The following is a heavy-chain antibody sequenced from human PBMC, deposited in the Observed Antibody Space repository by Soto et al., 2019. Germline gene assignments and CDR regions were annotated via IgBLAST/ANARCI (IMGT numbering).Heavy chain of an antibody. D-gene: IGHD3-10*01. V-gene: IGHV1-3*01. CDR2: INAGNGNT. CDR1: GYTFTSYA. CDR3: ARGRVIMFRGEKVLRPADNWSAP. J-gene: IGHJ5*02. Sequence: GASVKVSCKASGYTFTSYALHWVRQAPGQRLEWMGWINAGNGNTKYSQKFQGRVTITRDTSASTAYMELSSLRSEDTAVYYCARGRVIMFRGEKVLRPADNWSAPWGKGTLVPVSS.